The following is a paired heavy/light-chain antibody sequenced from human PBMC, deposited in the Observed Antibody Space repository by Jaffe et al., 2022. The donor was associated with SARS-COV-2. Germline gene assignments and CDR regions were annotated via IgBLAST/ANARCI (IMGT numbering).Light chain of an antibody. Sequence: NFMLTQPHSVSESPGKTVTISCTGSSGSIASNYVQWYRQRPGSAPTTVIYEDDQRPSGVPDRFSGSIDSSSNSASLTISGLKTEDEADYYCQSYDNTNHVVFGGGTRLTVL. CDR2: EDD. V-gene: IGLV6-57*02. CDR3: QSYDNTNHVV. J-gene: IGLJ2*01. CDR1: SGSIASNY.
Heavy chain of an antibody. Sequence: QVQLVESGGGVVQPGRSLRLSCAASGITFSSYGMHWVRQAPGKGLEWVAVISYDGSNKYYADSVKGRFTISRDNSKNTLYLQMDSLRAEDTAVYYCAKDYLWFGDSLLVSNYYYVMDVWGQGTTVTV. CDR2: ISYDGSNK. CDR1: GITFSSYG. CDR3: AKDYLWFGDSLLVSNYYYVMDV. J-gene: IGHJ6*02. V-gene: IGHV3-30*18. D-gene: IGHD3-10*01.